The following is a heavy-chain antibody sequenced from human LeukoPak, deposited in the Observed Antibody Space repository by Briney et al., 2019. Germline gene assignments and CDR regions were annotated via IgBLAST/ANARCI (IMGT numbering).Heavy chain of an antibody. J-gene: IGHJ4*02. CDR3: ATKSQARGDYDFPY. D-gene: IGHD3-3*01. CDR1: GFTFTSSA. Sequence: SVKVSCKASGFTFTSSAMQWVRQARGQRLEWIGWIVVGSGNTNYAQKFQGRVTITADTSTDTAYMELSSLRSEDTAVYYCATKSQARGDYDFPYWGQGTLVTVSS. CDR2: IVVGSGNT. V-gene: IGHV1-58*02.